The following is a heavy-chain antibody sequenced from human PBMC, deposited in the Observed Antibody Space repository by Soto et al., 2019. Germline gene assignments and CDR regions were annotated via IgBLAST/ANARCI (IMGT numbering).Heavy chain of an antibody. CDR1: GYIFTNFY. Sequence: QVQLVQPGAEVKKPGASVKFSCKASGYIFTNFYIHWVRQAPGQGLEWIGIINPNGGSTNYAQNFQGRVTITRATATSTVYMDLSSLRSEDTAVYYCTRGLASGDYWGQGTLITVSS. V-gene: IGHV1-46*03. CDR3: TRGLASGDY. D-gene: IGHD6-6*01. CDR2: INPNGGST. J-gene: IGHJ4*02.